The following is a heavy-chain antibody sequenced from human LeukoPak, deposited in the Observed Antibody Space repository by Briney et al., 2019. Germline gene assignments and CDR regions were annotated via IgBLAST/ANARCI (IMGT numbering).Heavy chain of an antibody. D-gene: IGHD4-17*01. J-gene: IGHJ4*02. V-gene: IGHV3-23*01. Sequence: GGSLRLSCAASGFTFSSYAMSWVRQAPGKGLEWVSAISGSGGSTYYADSVKGRFTISRDNSKNTLYLQMNSLRAEDTAVYYCARDSGSTVTASPDYWGQGTLVTVSS. CDR1: GFTFSSYA. CDR2: ISGSGGST. CDR3: ARDSGSTVTASPDY.